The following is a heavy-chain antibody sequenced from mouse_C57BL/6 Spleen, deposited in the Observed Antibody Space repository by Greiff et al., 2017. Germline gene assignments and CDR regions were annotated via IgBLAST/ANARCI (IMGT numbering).Heavy chain of an antibody. CDR2: IYPGDGDT. J-gene: IGHJ4*01. V-gene: IGHV1-82*01. D-gene: IGHD1-1*01. CDR3: ARWGGTTVVARYAMDY. Sequence: VQLQQSGPELVKPGASVKISCKASGYAFSSSWMNWVKQRPGKGLEWIGRIYPGDGDTNYNGKFKGKATLTADKSSSTAYMQLSSLTSEDSAVYFCARWGGTTVVARYAMDYWGQGTSVTVSS. CDR1: GYAFSSSW.